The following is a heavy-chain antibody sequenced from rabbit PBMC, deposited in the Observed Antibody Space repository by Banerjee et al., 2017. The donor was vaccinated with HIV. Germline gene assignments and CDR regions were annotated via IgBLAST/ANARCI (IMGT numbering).Heavy chain of an antibody. J-gene: IGHJ3*01. Sequence: QEQLEESGGDLVKPEGSLTLTCTASGFDFSSNYWTCWVRQAPGKGLEWIACINTGSGGPYHGRWAEGRITNPKASAAPVAPEMTSLTAADAATYFCARADVGSYSYADLWGQGTLVTVS. CDR3: ARADVGSYSYADL. D-gene: IGHD6-1*01. CDR2: INTGSGGP. V-gene: IGHV1S45*01. CDR1: GFDFSSNYW.